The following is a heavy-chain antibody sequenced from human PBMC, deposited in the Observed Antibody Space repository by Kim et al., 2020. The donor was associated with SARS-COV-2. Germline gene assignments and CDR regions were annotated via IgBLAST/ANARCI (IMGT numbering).Heavy chain of an antibody. Sequence: ASVKVSCKASGYTFTSYGISWVRQAPGQGLEWMGWISAYNGNTNYAQKLQGRVTMTTDTSTSTAYMELRSLRSDDTAVYYCARDQGYYGSGSPYYYGMDVWGQGTTVTVSS. J-gene: IGHJ6*02. CDR1: GYTFTSYG. CDR2: ISAYNGNT. V-gene: IGHV1-18*04. CDR3: ARDQGYYGSGSPYYYGMDV. D-gene: IGHD3-10*01.